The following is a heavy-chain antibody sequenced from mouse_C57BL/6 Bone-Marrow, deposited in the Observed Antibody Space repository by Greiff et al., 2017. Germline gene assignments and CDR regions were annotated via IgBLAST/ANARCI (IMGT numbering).Heavy chain of an antibody. CDR1: GYTFTSYW. CDR3: FLDSSGDD. D-gene: IGHD3-2*02. Sequence: VQLQQPGAELVRPGSSVKLSCKASGYTFTSYWMHWVKQRPKQGLEWIGNIDPSDSETHYNQKFKDKATLTVDKSSSTAYMQLSSLTSEDSAVYYGFLDSSGDDWGQGTTLTVSS. J-gene: IGHJ2*01. V-gene: IGHV1-52*01. CDR2: IDPSDSET.